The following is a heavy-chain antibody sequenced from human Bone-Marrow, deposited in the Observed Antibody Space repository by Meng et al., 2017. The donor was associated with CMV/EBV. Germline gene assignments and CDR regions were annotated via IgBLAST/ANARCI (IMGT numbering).Heavy chain of an antibody. J-gene: IGHJ5*02. V-gene: IGHV1-46*01. Sequence: ASVKVSCKTSGYSFTSYYIHWVRQAPGQGLDYVGMINPNAGNTNYAQMFQGRVTMTRDTSTSTVYMELSSLRSEDTAVYYCARGKRAGSCNWFDPWGQGTRVTGSS. CDR2: INPNAGNT. CDR1: GYSFTSYY. CDR3: ARGKRAGSCNWFDP.